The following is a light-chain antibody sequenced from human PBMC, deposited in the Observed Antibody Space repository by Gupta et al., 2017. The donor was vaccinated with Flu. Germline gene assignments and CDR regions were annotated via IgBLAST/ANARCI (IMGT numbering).Light chain of an antibody. CDR2: DAS. CDR1: QDISSY. J-gene: IGKJ4*01. Sequence: DIQMTQSPSSLSASAGDRVTISCQASQDISSYLHSYQQKPGKAPKLLIYDASDLETGVPSRFSGSGSGTDFTFTISSLQAEDMAAYYCQQYDSLPLTFGEGTKVEIK. V-gene: IGKV1-33*01. CDR3: QQYDSLPLT.